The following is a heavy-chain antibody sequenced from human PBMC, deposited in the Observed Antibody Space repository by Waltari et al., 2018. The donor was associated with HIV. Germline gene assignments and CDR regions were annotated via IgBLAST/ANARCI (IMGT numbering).Heavy chain of an antibody. V-gene: IGHV1-18*01. D-gene: IGHD3-22*01. CDR3: ARDHYYGSSGYYSDY. CDR2: ISGYNGDT. CDR1: GYNFTNYG. J-gene: IGHJ4*02. Sequence: QVHLVQSGAELRKPGPSVTVSCTASGYNFTNYGITWVRQAPGQGLEWMGWISGYNGDTKYAQKVRGRVTMTTDTSTSTAYLEMGSLRFDDTAVYYCARDHYYGSSGYYSDYWGQGTLVTVSS.